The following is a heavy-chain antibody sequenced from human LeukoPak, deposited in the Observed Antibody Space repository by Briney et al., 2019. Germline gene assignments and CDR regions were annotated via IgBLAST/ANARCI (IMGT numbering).Heavy chain of an antibody. Sequence: SETLSLTCTVSGGSISSYFWSWIRQPPGKGLEWIGYIYYSGITNYNPSLKSRITISVDTSKNQFSLKLSSVTAADTAVYYCARALVVPAADSPMGYYYYMDVWGKGTTVTVSS. CDR1: GGSISSYF. CDR2: IYYSGIT. CDR3: ARALVVPAADSPMGYYYYMDV. V-gene: IGHV4-59*08. D-gene: IGHD2-2*01. J-gene: IGHJ6*03.